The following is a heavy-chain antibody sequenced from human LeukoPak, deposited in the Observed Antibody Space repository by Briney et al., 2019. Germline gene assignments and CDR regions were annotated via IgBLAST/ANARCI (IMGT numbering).Heavy chain of an antibody. D-gene: IGHD3-10*01. CDR1: GFTFSNYA. V-gene: IGHV3-23*01. Sequence: GGSLRLSCAASGFTFSNYAMSWVRQAPGKGLEWVAAINNDGRSTYYADSVKGRFTISRDNSKNTLYLQMNSLRADDSAVYFCAKGREWLFSYFDFWGQGTLVTVSS. J-gene: IGHJ4*02. CDR3: AKGREWLFSYFDF. CDR2: INNDGRST.